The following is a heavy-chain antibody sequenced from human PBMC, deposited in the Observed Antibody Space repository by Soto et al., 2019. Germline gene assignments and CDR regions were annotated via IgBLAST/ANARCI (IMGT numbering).Heavy chain of an antibody. D-gene: IGHD3-10*01. J-gene: IGHJ5*02. V-gene: IGHV1-2*04. CDR2: INPKSGGT. Sequence: GASVKVSCKASGYTFTDYYMHWVRQAPGQGLEWMGWINPKSGGTNYVQKFQGWVTMTRDTSINTAYMELSRLRSDDTAVYFCARGRSITIVRRVSLTGFDPWGQGTLVTVSS. CDR3: ARGRSITIVRRVSLTGFDP. CDR1: GYTFTDYY.